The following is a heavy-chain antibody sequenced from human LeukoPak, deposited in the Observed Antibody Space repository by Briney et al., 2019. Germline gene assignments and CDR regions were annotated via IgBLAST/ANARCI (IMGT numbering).Heavy chain of an antibody. D-gene: IGHD3-3*01. V-gene: IGHV4-38-2*02. CDR1: GYSISSDYY. CDR2: IHHSGRT. J-gene: IGHJ5*02. Sequence: SETLSLTCTVSGYSISSDYYWGWIRQPPGKGLEWIGSIHHSGRTYYNPSLKSRVTISVDTSKNQFSLKLSSVTAADTAVYYCARDHLANLASRLFDPWGQGTRVTVSS. CDR3: ARDHLANLASRLFDP.